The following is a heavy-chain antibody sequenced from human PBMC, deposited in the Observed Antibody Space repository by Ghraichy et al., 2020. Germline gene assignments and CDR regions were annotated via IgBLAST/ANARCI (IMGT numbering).Heavy chain of an antibody. J-gene: IGHJ4*02. Sequence: SETLSLTCTVSGGSISSSSYYWGWIRQPPGKGLEWIGSIYYSGSTYYNPSLKSRVTISVDTSKNQFSLKLSSVTAADTAVYYCARHGRRVVAATPGNYFDYWGQGTLVTVSS. CDR3: ARHGRRVVAATPGNYFDY. CDR1: GGSISSSSYY. CDR2: IYYSGST. D-gene: IGHD2-15*01. V-gene: IGHV4-39*01.